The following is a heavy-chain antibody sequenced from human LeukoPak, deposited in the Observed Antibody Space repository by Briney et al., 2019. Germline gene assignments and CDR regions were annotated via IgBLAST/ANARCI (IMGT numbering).Heavy chain of an antibody. Sequence: GASVKVSCKASGYTSSSYYMHWVRQAPGQRIEWMGIIDPSGVSTTYAQKFQGRVTMTRDMSTSTVYMELNSLRSEDTAVYYCARNHKIAARAENYYYMDVWGKGTTVTVSS. V-gene: IGHV1-46*01. CDR3: ARNHKIAARAENYYYMDV. D-gene: IGHD6-13*01. J-gene: IGHJ6*03. CDR1: GYTSSSYY. CDR2: IDPSGVST.